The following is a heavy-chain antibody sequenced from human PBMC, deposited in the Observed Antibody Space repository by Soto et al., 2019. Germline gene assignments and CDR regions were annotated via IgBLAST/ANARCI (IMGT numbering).Heavy chain of an antibody. CDR1: GFTFSSYD. J-gene: IGHJ3*02. CDR3: ARKVAAAGYDAFDI. CDR2: IGTAGDT. D-gene: IGHD6-13*01. V-gene: IGHV3-13*01. Sequence: GGSLRLSCAASGFTFSSYDMHWVRQATGKGLEWVSAIGTAGDTYYPGSVKGRFTISRENAKNSLYLQMNSLRAGDTAVYYCARKVAAAGYDAFDIWGQGTMVTVSS.